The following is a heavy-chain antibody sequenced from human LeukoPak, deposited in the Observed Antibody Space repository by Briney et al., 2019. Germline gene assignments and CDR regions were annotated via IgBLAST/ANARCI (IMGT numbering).Heavy chain of an antibody. CDR3: ARVYLERLTAGYFDH. Sequence: VGSLRLSCAASGFTFSTYAMNWVRQAPGKGLEWVAVDDGRHNYYADSVKGRFTISRDNSKSTLYLQMNSLRDDDSAAYFCARVYLERLTAGYFDHWGQGTQVTVSP. V-gene: IGHV3-30*04. CDR1: GFTFSTYA. CDR2: DDGRHN. J-gene: IGHJ4*02. D-gene: IGHD2-8*01.